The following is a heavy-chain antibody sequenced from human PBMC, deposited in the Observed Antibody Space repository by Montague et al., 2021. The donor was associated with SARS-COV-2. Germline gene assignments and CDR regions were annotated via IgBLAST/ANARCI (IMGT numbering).Heavy chain of an antibody. D-gene: IGHD2-15*01. J-gene: IGHJ4*02. V-gene: IGHV2-5*01. Sequence: PALVKPTQTLTLTCTFSGFSLNTSGVGVTWVRQPPGKALEWLAFIYWNDYKHYSPSVKSRITITKDTSKNQVVLIMTNMDPVDTGTYYCAHDVVGSRGFEFWGQGTLVTVSS. CDR3: AHDVVGSRGFEF. CDR2: IYWNDYK. CDR1: GFSLNTSGVG.